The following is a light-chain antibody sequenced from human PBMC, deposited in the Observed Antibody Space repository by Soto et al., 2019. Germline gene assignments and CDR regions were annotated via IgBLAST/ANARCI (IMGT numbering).Light chain of an antibody. CDR2: IAS. J-gene: IGKJ2*01. V-gene: IGKV3-20*01. CDR3: QQYGSSPYT. CDR1: QSVSRSY. Sequence: EVVLTQSPGTLSLSPGERATLSCWASQSVSRSYLAWYQQKPGQAPRLLIYIASSRATGIPDRFSGSGSGTELTLTISRLEPEDFAMYYCQQYGSSPYTFGQGTKLAIK.